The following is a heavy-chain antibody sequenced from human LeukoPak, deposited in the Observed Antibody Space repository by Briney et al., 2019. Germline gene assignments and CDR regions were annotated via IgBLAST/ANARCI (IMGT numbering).Heavy chain of an antibody. V-gene: IGHV1-18*01. CDR3: ARYRLGQWRNSPQARNWFDP. D-gene: IGHD6-19*01. CDR2: ISTSTGDT. J-gene: IGHJ5*02. CDR1: GYSFILYG. Sequence: GASVKVSCKTSGYSFILYGISWVRQAPGQGPEWMGWISTSTGDTKYTQKFQGRVTLTTDTSTSTAYMELSSLRSDDTAVYYCARYRLGQWRNSPQARNWFDPWGQGTLVTVSS.